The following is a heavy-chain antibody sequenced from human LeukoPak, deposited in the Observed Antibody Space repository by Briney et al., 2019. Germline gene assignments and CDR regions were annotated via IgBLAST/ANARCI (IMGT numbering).Heavy chain of an antibody. V-gene: IGHV1-24*01. CDR3: ATDPGGSSGAAFDY. Sequence: GASVKVSCKVSGYTLTELSMHWVRQAPGKGLEWMGGFDPEDGETIYAQKFQGRVTMTEDTSTDTAYMELSGLRSEDTAVSYCATDPGGSSGAAFDYWGQGTLVTVSS. CDR2: FDPEDGET. J-gene: IGHJ4*02. D-gene: IGHD3-22*01. CDR1: GYTLTELS.